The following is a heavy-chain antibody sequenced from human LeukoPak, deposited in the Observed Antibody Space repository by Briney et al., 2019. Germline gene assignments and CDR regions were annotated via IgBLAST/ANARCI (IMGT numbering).Heavy chain of an antibody. J-gene: IGHJ4*02. V-gene: IGHV3-7*04. D-gene: IGHD4-11*01. CDR3: ARALHGY. Sequence: PGGSLRLSCAVSGFTLSSYWMSGVPQAPGKGLEGVANIKQDGSEQYYVDSVKSRVTISKDNAKNPLYLQMNSLRAEDTAVYYCARALHGYWGQGTLVTVSS. CDR1: GFTLSSYW. CDR2: IKQDGSEQ.